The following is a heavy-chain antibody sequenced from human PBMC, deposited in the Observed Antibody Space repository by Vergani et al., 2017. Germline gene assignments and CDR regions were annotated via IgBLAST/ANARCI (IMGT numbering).Heavy chain of an antibody. CDR2: IYHSGST. Sequence: QVQLQQWGAGLLKPSETLSLTCAVSGYSISSGYYWGWIRQPPGKGLEWIGSIYHSGSTYYNPSLKSRVTISVDTSKNQFSLKLSSVTAADTAVYYCARGSMVRGVIMDYYYYGMDVWGQGTTVTVSS. V-gene: IGHV4-38-2*01. J-gene: IGHJ6*02. CDR3: ARGSMVRGVIMDYYYYGMDV. D-gene: IGHD3-10*01. CDR1: GYSISSGYY.